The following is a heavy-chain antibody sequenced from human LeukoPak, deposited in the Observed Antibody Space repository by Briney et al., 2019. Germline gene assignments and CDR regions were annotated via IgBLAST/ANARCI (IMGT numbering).Heavy chain of an antibody. Sequence: SVKVSCKASGYTSITYGITWVRQAPGQGLEWMGWITPYNGDTNYAQNLQDRVTMTTDTSTSTAYMELRSLRSDDTAVYFCARVAGVSYNYFDSWGQGTLVTVSS. CDR1: GYTSITYG. CDR2: ITPYNGDT. D-gene: IGHD1-26*01. V-gene: IGHV1-18*01. J-gene: IGHJ4*02. CDR3: ARVAGVSYNYFDS.